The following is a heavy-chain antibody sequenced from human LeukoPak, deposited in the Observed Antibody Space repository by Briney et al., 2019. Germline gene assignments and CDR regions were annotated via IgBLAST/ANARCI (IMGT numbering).Heavy chain of an antibody. CDR3: ARWTKIYFDY. J-gene: IGHJ4*02. D-gene: IGHD3/OR15-3a*01. Sequence: SETLSLTCSVSSGSISSDSFYWGWIRQPPGKVLGWIGSMYYSGSTYYNPSLKSRVTISVDTSKNQFSLKLSSLTAADTAVYYCARWTKIYFDYWGQGTLVTVSS. CDR2: MYYSGST. V-gene: IGHV4-39*01. CDR1: SGSISSDSFY.